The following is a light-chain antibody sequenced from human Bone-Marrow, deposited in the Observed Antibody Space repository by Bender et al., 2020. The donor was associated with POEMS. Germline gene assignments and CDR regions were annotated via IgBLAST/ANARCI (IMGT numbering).Light chain of an antibody. CDR3: SSFAGRNSYV. CDR1: SSDVATSEY. CDR2: EVN. Sequence: QSALTQPPSASGAPGQSVTISCTGTSSDVATSEYISWHQQHPDTAPQLIIYEVNRRPPGVPDRFSGSRSGNTASLTVSRLQAEDKADYYCSSFAGRNSYVFGTGTKVSVL. J-gene: IGLJ1*01. V-gene: IGLV2-8*01.